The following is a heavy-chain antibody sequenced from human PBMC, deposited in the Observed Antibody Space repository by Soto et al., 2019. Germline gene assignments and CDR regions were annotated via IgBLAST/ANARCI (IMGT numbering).Heavy chain of an antibody. J-gene: IGHJ5*02. CDR2: IYSGGTT. D-gene: IGHD4-17*01. Sequence: GGSLPLSCAASGFSVSSKYMIWVRQAPGKGLEWVSVIYSGGTTYYADSVKGRFTVSRDNSKNTVYLQMDSLRAEDTAMYYCARDTDTTRHYGSFDPWGQGT. CDR1: GFSVSSKY. V-gene: IGHV3-53*01. CDR3: ARDTDTTRHYGSFDP.